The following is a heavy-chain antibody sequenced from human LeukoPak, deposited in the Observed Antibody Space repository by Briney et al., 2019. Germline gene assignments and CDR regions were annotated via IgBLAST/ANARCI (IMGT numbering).Heavy chain of an antibody. Sequence: SETLSLTCAVYGGSFSGYYWSWIRQPPGKGLEWIGEINHSGSTNYNPSLKSRVTISVDTSKNQFSLKLNSVTAADTAVYYCARGRNLEWFDYWGQGTLVTVSS. V-gene: IGHV4-34*01. CDR3: ARGRNLEWFDY. CDR1: GGSFSGYY. J-gene: IGHJ5*01. D-gene: IGHD3-3*01. CDR2: INHSGST.